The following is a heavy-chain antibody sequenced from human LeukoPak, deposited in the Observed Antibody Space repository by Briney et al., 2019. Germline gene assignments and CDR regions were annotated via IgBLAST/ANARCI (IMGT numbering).Heavy chain of an antibody. CDR3: ARHGRGAAAGSDY. Sequence: SETLSLTCTVSGGSISSYYWSWIRQPPGKGLEWIGYIYYSGSTNYNPSLKSRVTISVDTPKNQFSLKLSSVTAADTAVYYCARHGRGAAAGSDYWGQGTLVTVSS. CDR1: GGSISSYY. V-gene: IGHV4-59*08. D-gene: IGHD6-13*01. CDR2: IYYSGST. J-gene: IGHJ4*02.